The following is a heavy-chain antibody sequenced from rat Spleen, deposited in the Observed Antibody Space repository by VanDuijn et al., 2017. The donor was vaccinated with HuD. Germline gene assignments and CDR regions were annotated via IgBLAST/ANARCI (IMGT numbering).Heavy chain of an antibody. Sequence: EVQLVESGGGLVQPGRSLKVSCAASGFTFRNFDMAWVRQDPTKGLEWVASISPSGVTYYRDSGKGRFTVSRENAKSTLYLLMDSLRSEDTATYYCTRQETSGYSNWFTYWGQGTLVTVSS. CDR1: GFTFRNFD. CDR3: TRQETSGYSNWFTY. J-gene: IGHJ3*01. V-gene: IGHV5-25*01. CDR2: ISPSGVT. D-gene: IGHD4-3*01.